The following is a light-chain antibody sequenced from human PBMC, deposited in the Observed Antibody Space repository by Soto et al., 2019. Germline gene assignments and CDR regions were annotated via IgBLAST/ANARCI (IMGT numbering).Light chain of an antibody. Sequence: QAVVTQEPSLTVSPGGTVTLTCGSSTGAVTSNHHPYWFQQKAGQAPRTLIYDTSNKHSWTPARFSGSLLGDKAALTLSGAQPEDEAQYYCLPSDNAARVFGGGTKLTVL. CDR1: TGAVTSNHH. J-gene: IGLJ2*01. V-gene: IGLV7-46*01. CDR3: LPSDNAARV. CDR2: DTS.